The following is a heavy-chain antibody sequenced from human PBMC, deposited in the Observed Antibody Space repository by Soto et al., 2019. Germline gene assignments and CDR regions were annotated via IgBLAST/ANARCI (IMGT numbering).Heavy chain of an antibody. J-gene: IGHJ6*02. D-gene: IGHD3-3*01. Sequence: GASVKVSCKASGYTFTGYYMHWVRQAPGQWLEWMGWINPNSGGTNYAQKFQGRVTMTRDTSISTAYMELSRLRSDDTAVYYCAGQGLRFLEWSRYYGMDVWGQGTTVTVSS. CDR1: GYTFTGYY. CDR3: AGQGLRFLEWSRYYGMDV. CDR2: INPNSGGT. V-gene: IGHV1-2*02.